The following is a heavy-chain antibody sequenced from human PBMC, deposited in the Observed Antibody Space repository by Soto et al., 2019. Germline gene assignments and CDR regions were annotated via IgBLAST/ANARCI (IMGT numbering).Heavy chain of an antibody. CDR2: IIPIFGTA. CDR1: GGTFSSYA. D-gene: IGHD3-3*01. Sequence: SVKVSCKASGGTFSSYAISWVRQAPGQGLEWMGGIIPIFGTANYAQKFQGRVTITADESTSTAYMELSSLRSEDTAVYYCARVYPLEISYYYYGMDVWRQRTTVTASS. CDR3: ARVYPLEISYYYYGMDV. V-gene: IGHV1-69*13. J-gene: IGHJ6*02.